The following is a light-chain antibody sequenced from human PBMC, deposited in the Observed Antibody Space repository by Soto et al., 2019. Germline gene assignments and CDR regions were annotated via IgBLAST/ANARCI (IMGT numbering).Light chain of an antibody. Sequence: ETVMTQSPATLSVSPGEGATLSCRASQSVGSSLAWYQHKPGQAPRLLIYGASSRATGIPDRFSGSGSGTDFTLTISSLEPEDFAVYYCQQRSNWPPITFGQGTRLEIK. V-gene: IGKV3-11*01. CDR1: QSVGSS. J-gene: IGKJ5*01. CDR2: GAS. CDR3: QQRSNWPPIT.